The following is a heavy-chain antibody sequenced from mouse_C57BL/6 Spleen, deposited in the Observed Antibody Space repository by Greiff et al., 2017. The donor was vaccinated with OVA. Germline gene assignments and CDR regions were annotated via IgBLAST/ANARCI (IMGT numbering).Heavy chain of an antibody. V-gene: IGHV1-26*01. CDR3: ARSAGDPRWYFDV. Sequence: EVQLQQSGPELVKPGASVKISCKASGYTFTDYYMNWVKQSHGKSLEWIGDINPNNGGTSYNQKFKGKATLTVDKSSSTAYMELRSLTSEDSAVYSCARSAGDPRWYFDVWGTGTTVTVSS. J-gene: IGHJ1*03. D-gene: IGHD3-1*01. CDR1: GYTFTDYY. CDR2: INPNNGGT.